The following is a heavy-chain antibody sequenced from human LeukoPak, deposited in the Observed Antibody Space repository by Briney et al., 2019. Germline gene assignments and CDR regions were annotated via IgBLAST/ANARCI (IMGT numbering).Heavy chain of an antibody. CDR3: TRGGLPPDY. V-gene: IGHV3-30*04. Sequence: PGGSLRLSCAASGFTFSSYEMHWVRQAPGKGLEWVAVISYDGSTKYYADSVKGRFTISRDNSMNTLYLQMNSLRPEDTAVYYCTRGGLPPDYWGQGTLVTVSS. CDR1: GFTFSSYE. J-gene: IGHJ4*02. CDR2: ISYDGSTK.